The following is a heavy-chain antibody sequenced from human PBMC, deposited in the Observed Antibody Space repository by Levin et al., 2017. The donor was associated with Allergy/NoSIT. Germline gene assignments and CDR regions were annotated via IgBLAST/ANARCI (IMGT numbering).Heavy chain of an antibody. D-gene: IGHD3/OR15-3a*01. J-gene: IGHJ4*02. Sequence: ASVKVSCKASGYTFTGYYMHWVRQAPGQGLEWMGWINPNSGGTNYAQKFQGRVTMTRDTSISTAYMELSRLRSDDTAVYYCARPSDIWWYYFDYWGQGTLVTVSS. CDR2: INPNSGGT. V-gene: IGHV1-2*02. CDR3: ARPSDIWWYYFDY. CDR1: GYTFTGYY.